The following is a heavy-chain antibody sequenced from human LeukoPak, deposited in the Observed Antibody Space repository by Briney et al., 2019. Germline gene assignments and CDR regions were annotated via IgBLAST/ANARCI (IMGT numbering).Heavy chain of an antibody. J-gene: IGHJ6*02. Sequence: GGSLRLSCAASGFTFSSYAMHWVRQAPGKGLEWVAVISYDGSNKYYADLVKGRFTISRDNSKNTLYLQMNSLRAEDTAVYYCARTQDPGGMDVWGQGTTVTVSS. CDR1: GFTFSSYA. V-gene: IGHV3-30-3*01. CDR2: ISYDGSNK. CDR3: ARTQDPGGMDV.